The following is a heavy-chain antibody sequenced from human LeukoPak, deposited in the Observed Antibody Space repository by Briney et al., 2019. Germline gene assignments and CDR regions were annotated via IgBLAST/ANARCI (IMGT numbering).Heavy chain of an antibody. Sequence: SETLSLTCTVTGGSISGYYWSWIRQPPGKGLEWIGYIYYSGSTYYNPSLKSRVTISVDTSKNQFSLKLSSVTAADTAVYYCARASWRSSWYFDYWGQGTLVTVSS. D-gene: IGHD6-13*01. CDR2: IYYSGST. V-gene: IGHV4-30-4*01. CDR1: GGSISGYY. J-gene: IGHJ4*02. CDR3: ARASWRSSWYFDY.